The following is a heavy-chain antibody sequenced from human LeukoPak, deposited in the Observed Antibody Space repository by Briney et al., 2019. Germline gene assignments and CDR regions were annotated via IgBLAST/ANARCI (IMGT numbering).Heavy chain of an antibody. CDR3: ARTRGAEIGPDY. CDR2: TYYRSKWYN. D-gene: IGHD3/OR15-3a*01. CDR1: GDNISSKNVA. V-gene: IGHV6-1*01. Sequence: SQTLSLTCAISGDNISSKNVAWNWIRQSPSRGLEWLGRTYYRSKWYNDYAVSVKSRITINPDTSKNQFSLQLNSVTPEDTAVYYCARTRGAEIGPDYWGQGTLVTVS. J-gene: IGHJ4*02.